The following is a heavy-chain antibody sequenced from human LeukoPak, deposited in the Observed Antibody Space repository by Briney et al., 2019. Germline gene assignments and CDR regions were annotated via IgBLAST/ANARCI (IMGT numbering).Heavy chain of an antibody. CDR3: ARGGRHPGSFGY. Sequence: SDTLSLTCAVDGGSFSGYYWSWIRQPPGKGLEWIGGINHSGSTNYNPSIKSRVTISVDTSKNQFSLKLSSVTAADTAVYYCARGGRHPGSFGYWGQGTLVTVSS. V-gene: IGHV4-34*01. CDR1: GGSFSGYY. D-gene: IGHD3-10*01. CDR2: INHSGST. J-gene: IGHJ4*02.